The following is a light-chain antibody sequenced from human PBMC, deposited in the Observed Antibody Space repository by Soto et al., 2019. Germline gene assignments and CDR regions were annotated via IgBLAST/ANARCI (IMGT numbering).Light chain of an antibody. CDR1: ENIRHY. CDR2: AAS. Sequence: DIQMAQSPSSLSASLGDRVTITCRASENIRHYLNWYQQKPGKAPTLLIYAASTLQSGVPSRFSGSGSGADFTLTISSLQPEDFAVYYCQQYNKWPWTFGQGTKVDIK. CDR3: QQYNKWPWT. V-gene: IGKV1-39*01. J-gene: IGKJ1*01.